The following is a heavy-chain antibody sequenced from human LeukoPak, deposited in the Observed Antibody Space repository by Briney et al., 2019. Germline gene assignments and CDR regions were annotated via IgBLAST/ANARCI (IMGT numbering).Heavy chain of an antibody. J-gene: IGHJ4*02. CDR1: GFTFSSYG. V-gene: IGHV3-30*02. CDR2: IRYDGSNK. CDR3: AKEVAAYSSGWD. D-gene: IGHD6-19*01. Sequence: GGSLRLSCAASGFTFSSYGMHWVCQAPGKGLEWVAFIRYDGSNKYYADSVKGRFTISRDNSKNTLYLQMNSLRAEDTAVYYCAKEVAAYSSGWDRGQGTLVTVSS.